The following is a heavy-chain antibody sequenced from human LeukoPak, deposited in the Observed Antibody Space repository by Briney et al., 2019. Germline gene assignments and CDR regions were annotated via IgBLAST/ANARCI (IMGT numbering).Heavy chain of an antibody. D-gene: IGHD3-22*01. CDR1: GGSISSGGYY. Sequence: PSQTLSLTCTVSGGSISSGGYYWSWIRQHPGKGLEWIGYIYYSGSTYYNPSLKSRVTISVDTSKNQFSLKLSSVTAADTAVYYCARHRRYDSSGYYGNYYFDYWGQGTLVTVSS. V-gene: IGHV4-31*03. J-gene: IGHJ4*02. CDR3: ARHRRYDSSGYYGNYYFDY. CDR2: IYYSGST.